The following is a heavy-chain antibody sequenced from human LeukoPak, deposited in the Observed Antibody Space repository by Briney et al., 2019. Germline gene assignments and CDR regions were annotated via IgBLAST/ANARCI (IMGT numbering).Heavy chain of an antibody. CDR3: AREGEEDYYDSSGYPNYFDY. V-gene: IGHV1-69*05. Sequence: ASVKVSCKPSGGTFSSYAISWVRQAPGQGLEWMGRIIPIFGTANYAQKFQGRVTITTDESTSTAYMELSSLRSEDTAVYYCAREGEEDYYDSSGYPNYFDYWGQGTLVTVSS. J-gene: IGHJ4*02. D-gene: IGHD3-22*01. CDR1: GGTFSSYA. CDR2: IIPIFGTA.